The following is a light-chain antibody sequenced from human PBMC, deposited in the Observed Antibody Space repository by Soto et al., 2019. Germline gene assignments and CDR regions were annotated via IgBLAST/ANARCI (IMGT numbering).Light chain of an antibody. Sequence: QSAVTQPASVAGSPGQSITISCTGTSSDVGGYNFVSWYQQYPGKAPTLVIYDVSNRPSGVSNRFSGSKSGNTASLTISGLHAEVETDYYCTSYANRVPVIFGGGTKLTVL. J-gene: IGLJ2*01. V-gene: IGLV2-14*01. CDR3: TSYANRVPVI. CDR1: SSDVGGYNF. CDR2: DVS.